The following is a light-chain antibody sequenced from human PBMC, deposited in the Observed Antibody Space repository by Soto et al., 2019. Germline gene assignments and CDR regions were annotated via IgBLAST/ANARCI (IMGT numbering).Light chain of an antibody. V-gene: IGLV2-14*01. J-gene: IGLJ1*01. Sequence: QSTLPHPVSLPVSPGQSITIACTGTSGDVGGYNYVSWYQQHPGKAPKLMIYEVRNRPSGVSNRFSGSKSGNTASLTISGLQAEDEADYYCSSLTGSTHLHVFGTGTKVTAL. CDR3: SSLTGSTHLHV. CDR1: SGDVGGYNY. CDR2: EVR.